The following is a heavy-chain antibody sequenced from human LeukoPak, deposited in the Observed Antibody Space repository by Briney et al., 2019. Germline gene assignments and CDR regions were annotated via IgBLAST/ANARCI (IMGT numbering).Heavy chain of an antibody. CDR3: ARGDTVTPAFDY. CDR2: ISYDGSNK. V-gene: IGHV3-30*03. D-gene: IGHD4-17*01. CDR1: GFTFSSYG. J-gene: IGHJ4*02. Sequence: GGSLRLSCAASGFTFSSYGMHWVRQAPGKGLEWVAVISYDGSNKYYADSVKGRFTISRDNAKNSLYLQMNSLRAEDTAVYYCARGDTVTPAFDYWGQQGTLVTIAS.